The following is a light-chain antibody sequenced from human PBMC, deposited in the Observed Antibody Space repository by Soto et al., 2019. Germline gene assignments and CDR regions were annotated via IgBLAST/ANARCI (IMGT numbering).Light chain of an antibody. CDR1: QSVRSS. CDR2: DAS. J-gene: IGKJ5*01. V-gene: IGKV3-11*01. Sequence: EIVLTQSPDTLSLSPGESATLSCWASQSVRSSLAWYQQKPGQSPRLLIYDASNRSTGIPARFSLSGSRTDLTLTISGLEPEDFAVYSCQQRGSLPLTFGRGTRLEIK. CDR3: QQRGSLPLT.